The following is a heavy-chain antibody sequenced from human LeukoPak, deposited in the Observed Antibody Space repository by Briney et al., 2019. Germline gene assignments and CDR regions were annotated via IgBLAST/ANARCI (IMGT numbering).Heavy chain of an antibody. CDR3: ARDMKGSLDY. CDR2: INQDGSTK. Sequence: GGSLRLSCAASGFNFVNAWMSWVRQAPGKGLEWVANINQDGSTKQYADSVRGRFTISRDNAKNSLYLQLNSLRTEDTGLYHCARDMKGSLDYWGQGTLVTVSS. V-gene: IGHV3-7*01. J-gene: IGHJ4*02. D-gene: IGHD3-16*01. CDR1: GFNFVNAW.